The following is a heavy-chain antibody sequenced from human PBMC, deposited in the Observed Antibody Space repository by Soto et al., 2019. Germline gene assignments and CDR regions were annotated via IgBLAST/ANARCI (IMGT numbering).Heavy chain of an antibody. J-gene: IGHJ4*02. V-gene: IGHV1-69*13. CDR3: ARGGKKMATFYYFDY. CDR1: GGTFSSYA. Sequence: ASVKVSCKASGGTFSSYAISWVRQAPGQGLEWMGGIIPIFGTANYAQKFQGRVTITADESTSTAYMELSSLRSEDTAVYYCARGGKKMATFYYFDYWGQGTLVTVS. CDR2: IIPIFGTA. D-gene: IGHD5-12*01.